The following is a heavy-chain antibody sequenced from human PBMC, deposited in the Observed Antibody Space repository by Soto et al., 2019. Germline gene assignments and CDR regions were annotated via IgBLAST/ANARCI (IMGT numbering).Heavy chain of an antibody. Sequence: SLRLSCSASGFTFSSYAMHWVRQAPGKGLEYVSAISSNGGSTYYADSVKGRFTISRDNSKNTLYLQMSSLRAEDTAVYYCVKQISYGNTAMVLYDAFDIWGQGTMVTVSS. CDR3: VKQISYGNTAMVLYDAFDI. J-gene: IGHJ3*02. CDR2: ISSNGGST. D-gene: IGHD3-10*01. V-gene: IGHV3-64D*08. CDR1: GFTFSSYA.